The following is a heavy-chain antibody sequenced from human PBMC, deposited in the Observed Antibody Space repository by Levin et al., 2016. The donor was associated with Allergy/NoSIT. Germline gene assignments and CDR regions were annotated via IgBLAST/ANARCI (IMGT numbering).Heavy chain of an antibody. D-gene: IGHD3-22*01. V-gene: IGHV3-9*01. CDR3: AKGSRSGYYFWFDY. Sequence: SLKISCAASGFTFKNYAMSWVRQAPGKGLEWVSGISWNSGSIGYADSVKGRFTISRDNAKNSLYLQMNSLRAEDTALYYCAKGSRSGYYFWFDYWGQGTLVTVSS. J-gene: IGHJ4*02. CDR2: ISWNSGSI. CDR1: GFTFKNYA.